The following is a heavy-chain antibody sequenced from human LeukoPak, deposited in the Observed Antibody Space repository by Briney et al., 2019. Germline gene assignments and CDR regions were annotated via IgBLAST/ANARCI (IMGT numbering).Heavy chain of an antibody. D-gene: IGHD5-18*01. CDR2: ISSSGSTI. CDR1: GFTFSSYE. Sequence: GGSLRLSCAASGFTFSSYEMNWVRQAPGKGLEWVSYISSSGSTIYYADSVKGRFTISRDNAKNSLCLQMNSLRAEDTAVYYCARVLQYSYGYFFDYWGQGTLVTVSS. CDR3: ARVLQYSYGYFFDY. J-gene: IGHJ4*02. V-gene: IGHV3-48*03.